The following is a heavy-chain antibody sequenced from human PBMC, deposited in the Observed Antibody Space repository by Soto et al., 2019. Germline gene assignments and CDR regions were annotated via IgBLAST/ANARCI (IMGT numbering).Heavy chain of an antibody. J-gene: IGHJ5*02. D-gene: IGHD5-12*01. CDR2: IYYSGVT. Sequence: QGQLQESGPGLVKPSETLSLTCTVSGDSISAYTWGWIRQPPGKGLEWIGCIYYSGVTNYNPSLKSRVTISVDTPKNQLSLMLNSVTAADTAVYYCARVAADIASWLDPWGQGTLVTVSS. CDR3: ARVAADIASWLDP. CDR1: GDSISAYT. V-gene: IGHV4-59*01.